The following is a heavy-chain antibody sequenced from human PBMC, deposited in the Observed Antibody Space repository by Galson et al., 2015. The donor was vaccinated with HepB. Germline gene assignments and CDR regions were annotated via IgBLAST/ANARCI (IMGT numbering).Heavy chain of an antibody. V-gene: IGHV5-51*03. J-gene: IGHJ3*02. CDR1: GYSFTNYW. CDR2: TNPADSDT. Sequence: QSGAEVKKPGESVILSCKGSGYSFTNYWIAWVRQMPGKGLEWIGTTNPADSDTRYSPSFQGRFTVSADKSISTAYLQWSNLKASDTAMYYCATSIRGVTTLGLIRAFNIWGQGTMVTVSS. CDR3: ATSIRGVTTLGLIRAFNI. D-gene: IGHD4-11*01.